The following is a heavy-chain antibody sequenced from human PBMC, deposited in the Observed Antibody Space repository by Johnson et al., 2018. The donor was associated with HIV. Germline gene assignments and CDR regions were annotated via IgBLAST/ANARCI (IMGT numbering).Heavy chain of an antibody. Sequence: QVQLVESGGGVVQPGRSLRLSCAASGFTFSDYYMIWIRQAPGKGLEWLSYITSSGTSSYYADSVKGRLTISRDNAKNSLYLQMNSLRAEDTAVYFCASAINDAFDIWGQGTMVTVSP. CDR2: ITSSGTSS. J-gene: IGHJ3*02. CDR3: ASAINDAFDI. CDR1: GFTFSDYY. V-gene: IGHV3-11*04.